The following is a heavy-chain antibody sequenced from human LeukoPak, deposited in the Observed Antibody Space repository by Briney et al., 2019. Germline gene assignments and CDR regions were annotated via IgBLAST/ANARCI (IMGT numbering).Heavy chain of an antibody. CDR1: GYTFTSYG. V-gene: IGHV1-18*01. CDR2: ISAYNGNT. Sequence: ASVKVSCKASGYTFTSYGIRWVRQAPGQGLEWMGWISAYNGNTNYAQKLQGRVTMTTDTSTSTAYMELRSLRSDDTAVYYCARCLTLTSYYYDSSGYDYWGQGTLVTVSS. J-gene: IGHJ4*02. CDR3: ARCLTLTSYYYDSSGYDY. D-gene: IGHD3-22*01.